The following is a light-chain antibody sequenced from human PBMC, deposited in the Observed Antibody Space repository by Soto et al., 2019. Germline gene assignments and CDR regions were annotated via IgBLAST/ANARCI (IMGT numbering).Light chain of an antibody. J-gene: IGKJ1*01. CDR2: GAS. CDR1: QSINSTF. Sequence: EIVLTQSPDTLSLSPGERATLSCRASQSINSTFLAWYQQKPDQGPRPIIYGASSRATGIPDRFSGSGSGTDFTLTISRLEPEDFAVYYCQQYDSSPRTFGQGTKVEIK. CDR3: QQYDSSPRT. V-gene: IGKV3-20*01.